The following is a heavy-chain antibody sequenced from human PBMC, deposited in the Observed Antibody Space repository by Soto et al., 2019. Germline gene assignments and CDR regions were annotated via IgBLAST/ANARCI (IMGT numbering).Heavy chain of an antibody. Sequence: VQLLESGGGLVQPGGSLRLSCAASGFIFRDYAMNWVRQAPGKGLEWVSDISGSGDSARYADSVKRRFTISRDNSRNTLYLEINSLRADDTAVYYCGKERRGSGWSVCNFWGQGTLVTVSS. CDR1: GFIFRDYA. V-gene: IGHV3-23*01. D-gene: IGHD6-19*01. CDR3: GKERRGSGWSVCNF. CDR2: ISGSGDSA. J-gene: IGHJ4*02.